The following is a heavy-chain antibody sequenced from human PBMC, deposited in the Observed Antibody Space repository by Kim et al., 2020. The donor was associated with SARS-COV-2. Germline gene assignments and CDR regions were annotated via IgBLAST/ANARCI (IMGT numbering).Heavy chain of an antibody. D-gene: IGHD3-22*01. V-gene: IGHV3-30-3*01. Sequence: GGSLRLSCAASGFTFSSYAMHWVRQAPGKGLEWVAVISYDGSNKYYADSVKGRFTISRDNSKNTLYLQMNSLRAEDTAVYYCASNSYGDYYDSSGYYYDPLGYWGQGTLVTVSS. CDR2: ISYDGSNK. CDR3: ASNSYGDYYDSSGYYYDPLGY. J-gene: IGHJ4*02. CDR1: GFTFSSYA.